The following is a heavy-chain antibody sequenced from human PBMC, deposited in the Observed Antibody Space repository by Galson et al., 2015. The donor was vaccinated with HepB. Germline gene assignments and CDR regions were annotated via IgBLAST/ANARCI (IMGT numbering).Heavy chain of an antibody. CDR3: ARERFMDV. Sequence: SLRLSCAASEFTLSSTHLTWVRQAPGTGLEWVALIYSGGATEYADPVKGRFTISRDNFKNTVYLQMNSLRVEDTAIYYCARERFMDVWGRGTTVTVSS. CDR2: IYSGGAT. J-gene: IGHJ6*04. V-gene: IGHV3-53*01. CDR1: EFTLSSTH.